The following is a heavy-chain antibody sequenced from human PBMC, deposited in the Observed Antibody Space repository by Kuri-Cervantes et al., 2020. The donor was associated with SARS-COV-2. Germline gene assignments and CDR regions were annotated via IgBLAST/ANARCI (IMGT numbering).Heavy chain of an antibody. CDR1: GGSFSDYY. D-gene: IGHD5/OR15-5a*01. V-gene: IGHV4-34*01. CDR2: INHSGST. J-gene: IGHJ4*02. Sequence: SETLSLTCAVYGGSFSDYYWSWIRQPPGKGLEWIGEINHSGSTNYNPSLKSRVTISVDTSKNQFSLKLSSVTAADTAVDFRAWWGSTGALDYWGQGTLVTVSS. CDR3: AWWGSTGALDY.